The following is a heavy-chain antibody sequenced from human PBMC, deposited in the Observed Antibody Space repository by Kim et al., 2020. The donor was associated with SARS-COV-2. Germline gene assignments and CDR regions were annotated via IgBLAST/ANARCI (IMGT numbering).Heavy chain of an antibody. J-gene: IGHJ4*02. V-gene: IGHV3-33*01. D-gene: IGHD1-1*01. CDR1: GFTFSSYG. CDR2: IWYDGSNK. Sequence: GGSLRLSCAASGFTFSSYGMHWVRQAPGKGLEWVAVIWYDGSNKYYADSVKGRFTISRDNSKNTLYLQMNSLRAEDTAVYYCARDRSTTGTTGGAIDYWGQGTLVTVSS. CDR3: ARDRSTTGTTGGAIDY.